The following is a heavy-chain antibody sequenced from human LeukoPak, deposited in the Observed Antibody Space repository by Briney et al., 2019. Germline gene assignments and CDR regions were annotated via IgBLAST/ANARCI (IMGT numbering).Heavy chain of an antibody. D-gene: IGHD3-10*01. CDR3: GHFPSMIRGVIANIYFDH. Sequence: SGPTLVKPTQTLTLTCAFSGFSLNTVGVGVAWIRQPPGKALEWLALIYWDDDKRYNPSLKSRLTITKDTSGNQVVLTLTNVDPVDTATYYWGHFPSMIRGVIANIYFDHWGQGTLVAVSS. CDR2: IYWDDDK. CDR1: GFSLNTVGVG. J-gene: IGHJ4*02. V-gene: IGHV2-5*02.